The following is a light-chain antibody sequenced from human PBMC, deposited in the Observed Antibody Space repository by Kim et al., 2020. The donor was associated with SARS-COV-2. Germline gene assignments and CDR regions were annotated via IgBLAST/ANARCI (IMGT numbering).Light chain of an antibody. CDR2: AAS. CDR1: QSITTY. CDR3: QQSYSTPIT. J-gene: IGKJ5*01. Sequence: ASVGDRVTITCRASQSITTYLNWYQQKPGKAPKLLIYAASSLQSGVPSRFSGSGSGTDFTLTISSLQPEDFATYYCQQSYSTPITFGQGTRLEIK. V-gene: IGKV1-39*01.